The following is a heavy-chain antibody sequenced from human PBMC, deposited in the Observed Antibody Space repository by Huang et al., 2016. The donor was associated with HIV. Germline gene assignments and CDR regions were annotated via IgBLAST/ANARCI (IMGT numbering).Heavy chain of an antibody. CDR1: GFSLDSYN. Sequence: EVQLVESGGGLVKPGGSLRLSCVASGFSLDSYNMYWVRQTPGKGLQWVSSISPSSSFIDYADAVKGRFSISRDNAKNSLYLQMNNLGGEDTAVYYCARDRGQQLSPFDSWGQGTLVTVSS. D-gene: IGHD6-13*01. CDR2: ISPSSSFI. J-gene: IGHJ4*02. CDR3: ARDRGQQLSPFDS. V-gene: IGHV3-21*01.